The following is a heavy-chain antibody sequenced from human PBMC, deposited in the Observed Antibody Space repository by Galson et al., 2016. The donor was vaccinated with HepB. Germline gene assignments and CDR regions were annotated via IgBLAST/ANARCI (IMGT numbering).Heavy chain of an antibody. J-gene: IGHJ4*02. CDR3: ARGSDVGSF. D-gene: IGHD1-26*01. CDR2: IDRDGDT. V-gene: IGHV3-66*01. Sequence: SLRLSCAASTFSVSDDYMTWVRQAPGKGLEWVSLIDRDGDTYYADSVRARFIISRDHPKHTLYLQMNSLIAEDTAVYSCARGSDVGSFWGQGTLVTVSS. CDR1: TFSVSDDY.